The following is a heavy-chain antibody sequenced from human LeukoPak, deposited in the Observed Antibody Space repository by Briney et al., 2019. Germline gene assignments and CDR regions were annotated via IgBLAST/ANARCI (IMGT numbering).Heavy chain of an antibody. D-gene: IGHD3-3*01. CDR2: ISYDGSNK. CDR3: ARDPAKFWSGHDY. Sequence: GGSLRLSCTASGFTFSSYGMHWVRQAPGKGLEWVAVISYDGSNKYYADSVKGRFTISRDNTKNTLYVQMNSLRAEDTAVYYCARDPAKFWSGHDYWGQGTLVTVSS. CDR1: GFTFSSYG. V-gene: IGHV3-30*03. J-gene: IGHJ4*02.